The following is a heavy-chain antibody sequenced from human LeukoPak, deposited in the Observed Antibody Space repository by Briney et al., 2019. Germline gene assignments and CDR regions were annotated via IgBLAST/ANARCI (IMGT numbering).Heavy chain of an antibody. Sequence: SVKVSCKASGGTFSSYAISWVRQAPGQGLERMGGIIPIFGTANYAQKFQGKVTITADESTSTAYMELSSLRSEDTAVYYCARGWDYDSGGRPTAYVYWGQGTLVSVSS. J-gene: IGHJ4*02. CDR3: ARGWDYDSGGRPTAYVY. CDR2: IIPIFGTA. CDR1: GGTFSSYA. V-gene: IGHV1-69*13. D-gene: IGHD3-22*01.